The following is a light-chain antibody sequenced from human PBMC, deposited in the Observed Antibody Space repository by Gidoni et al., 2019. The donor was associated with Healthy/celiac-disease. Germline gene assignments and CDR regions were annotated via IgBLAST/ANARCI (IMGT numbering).Light chain of an antibody. CDR1: QSFLYSSNNKNY. CDR3: QPYYSTPPA. V-gene: IGKV4-1*01. J-gene: IGKJ5*01. CDR2: WAS. Sequence: DIVMTQSPASLALSLGERATINCKSIQSFLYSSNNKNYLAWYQQKPEQPPKLLIYWASTRESGVPDRLSGSGSGTDVTLTISSLQAEDVAVYYCQPYYSTPPAFGQGTRLEIK.